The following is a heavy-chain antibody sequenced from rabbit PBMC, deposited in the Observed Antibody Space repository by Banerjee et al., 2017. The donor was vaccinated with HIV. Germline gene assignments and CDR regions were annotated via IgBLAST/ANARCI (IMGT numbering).Heavy chain of an antibody. CDR2: IYAGSSGNT. D-gene: IGHD2-1*01. J-gene: IGHJ4*01. CDR3: VRGAGHADYGDASL. Sequence: QEQLEESGGDLVKPEGSLTLTCTASGFSFNNNYVMCWVRQAPGKGLEWIGCIYAGSSGNTYYASWAKGRFTISSHNAQNTLYLQLNSLTAADTATYFCVRGAGHADYGDASLWGPGTLVTVS. V-gene: IGHV1S45*01. CDR1: GFSFNNNYV.